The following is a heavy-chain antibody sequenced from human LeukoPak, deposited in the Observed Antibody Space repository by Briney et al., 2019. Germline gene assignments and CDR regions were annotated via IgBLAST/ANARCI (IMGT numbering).Heavy chain of an antibody. Sequence: PGGSLRLSCAASGFTFSSYNMNWVRQTPGQGLEWVSSITSGSSHIYYADSVKGRFTISRDNSKNTLYLQMNSLRAEDTAVYYCAKDDGWVQYANWGQGTLVTVSS. CDR3: AKDDGWVQYAN. CDR1: GFTFSSYN. V-gene: IGHV3-21*04. CDR2: ITSGSSHI. D-gene: IGHD5-24*01. J-gene: IGHJ4*02.